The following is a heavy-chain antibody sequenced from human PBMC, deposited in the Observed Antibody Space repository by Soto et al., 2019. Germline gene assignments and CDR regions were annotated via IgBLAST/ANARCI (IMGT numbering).Heavy chain of an antibody. D-gene: IGHD1-7*01. J-gene: IGHJ3*02. CDR1: GGSISSGDYY. Sequence: PSETLSLTCTVSGGSISSGDYYWSWIRQPPGKGLEWIGYIYYSGSTYYNPSLKSRVTISVDTSKNQFSLKLSSGTAADTAVYYCAIRSYNWNSDAFDIWGQGKMVTVSS. CDR2: IYYSGST. CDR3: AIRSYNWNSDAFDI. V-gene: IGHV4-30-4*01.